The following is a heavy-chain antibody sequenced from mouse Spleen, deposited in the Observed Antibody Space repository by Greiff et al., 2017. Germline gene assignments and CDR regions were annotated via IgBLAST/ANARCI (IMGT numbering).Heavy chain of an antibody. J-gene: IGHJ3*01. D-gene: IGHD1-1*01. CDR2: ISDGGSYT. V-gene: IGHV5-4*03. CDR3: ARARSYYRSNSFAY. CDR1: GFTFSSYA. Sequence: DVKLVESGGGLVKPGGSLKLSCAASGFTFSSYAMSWVRQTPEKRLEWVATISDGGSYTYYPDNVKGRFTISRDNAKNNLYLQMSHLKSEDTAMYYCARARSYYRSNSFAYWGQGTLVTVSA.